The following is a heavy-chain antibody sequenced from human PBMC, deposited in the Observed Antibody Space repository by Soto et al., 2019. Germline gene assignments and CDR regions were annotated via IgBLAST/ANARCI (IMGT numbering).Heavy chain of an antibody. CDR3: ARFNIEGGGAFDI. J-gene: IGHJ3*02. CDR2: LYYSGST. Sequence: PSATLSLTCTVYGHSVSSGSCYWSLIRQPPGKGLEWIGYLYYSGSTNYNPSLKGRVTISVDQSKNQFSLKLSSVPAADTAVYYCARFNIEGGGAFDIWGQGTMVT. V-gene: IGHV4-61*01. CDR1: GHSVSSGSCY. D-gene: IGHD3-16*01.